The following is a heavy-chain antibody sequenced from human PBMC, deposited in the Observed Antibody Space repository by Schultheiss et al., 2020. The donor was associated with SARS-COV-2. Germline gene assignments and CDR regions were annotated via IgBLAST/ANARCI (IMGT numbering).Heavy chain of an antibody. Sequence: GGSLRLSCAASGFTFSDYYMSWIRQAPGKGLEWVAYITSSSSHTNYADSVKGRFTNSRDNAKNSLYLQMNSLRAEDTAVYYCARTATIFGVVTHYTMDVWGQGTAVTVSS. J-gene: IGHJ6*02. CDR3: ARTATIFGVVTHYTMDV. V-gene: IGHV3-11*06. CDR1: GFTFSDYY. CDR2: ITSSSSHT. D-gene: IGHD3-3*01.